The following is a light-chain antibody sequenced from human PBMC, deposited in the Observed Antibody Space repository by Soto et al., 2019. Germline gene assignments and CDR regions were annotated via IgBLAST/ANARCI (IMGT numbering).Light chain of an antibody. CDR1: QSIISY. V-gene: IGKV1-39*01. Sequence: DIQMTQSPSSLSASVGDRVTITCRASQSIISYLNWYQQRPGTAPKLLIYAASILQSGVPSRFSGSRSGTDFTLTINSLQPEDFATYYCQQSYTTPYTFGQGTKLEIK. CDR2: AAS. CDR3: QQSYTTPYT. J-gene: IGKJ2*01.